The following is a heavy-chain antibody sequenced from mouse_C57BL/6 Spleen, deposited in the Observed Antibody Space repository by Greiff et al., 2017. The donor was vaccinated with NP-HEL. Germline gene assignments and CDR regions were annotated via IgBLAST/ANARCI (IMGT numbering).Heavy chain of an antibody. CDR2: IEPNSGGT. CDR1: GYTFTSYW. CDR3: AMGADYDAWFAY. V-gene: IGHV1-72*01. J-gene: IGHJ3*01. Sequence: QVQLQQPGAELVKPGASVKLSCKASGYTFTSYWMHWVKQRPGRGIEWIGRIEPNSGGTKYNEKFKSKATLTVDKPSSTAYMQLSSLTSEDSAVYYCAMGADYDAWFAYWGQGTLVTVSA. D-gene: IGHD2-4*01.